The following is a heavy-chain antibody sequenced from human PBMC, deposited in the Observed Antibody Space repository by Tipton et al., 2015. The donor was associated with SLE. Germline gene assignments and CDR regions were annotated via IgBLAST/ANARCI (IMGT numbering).Heavy chain of an antibody. Sequence: TLSLTCTVSGGSVSSGDNYWSWIRQHPGKGLEWIGYIHYSGSTYYNPSLKSRVTISVDMSKNQFSLKLSSVTAADTAVYYCARDAVGGSGWTYNWFDPWGQGTLVTVSS. D-gene: IGHD6-19*01. CDR2: IHYSGST. J-gene: IGHJ5*02. CDR1: GGSVSSGDNY. CDR3: ARDAVGGSGWTYNWFDP. V-gene: IGHV4-31*03.